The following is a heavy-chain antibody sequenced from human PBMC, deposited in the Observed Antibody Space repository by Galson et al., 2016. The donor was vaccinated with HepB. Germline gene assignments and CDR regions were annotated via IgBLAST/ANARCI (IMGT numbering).Heavy chain of an antibody. J-gene: IGHJ4*02. CDR3: VIFARDDFVSGAYYYFDS. Sequence: SVKVSCKVTRYSFHEIGMHWVRQAPGRGLEWTGGFDPVDGETLYEQTFQGRVTMTEDASTNTAYMEMNSLRFDDTAVYFCVIFARDDFVSGAYYYFDSWGQGTQVTVSP. CDR2: FDPVDGET. V-gene: IGHV1-24*01. CDR1: RYSFHEIG. D-gene: IGHD3-3*01.